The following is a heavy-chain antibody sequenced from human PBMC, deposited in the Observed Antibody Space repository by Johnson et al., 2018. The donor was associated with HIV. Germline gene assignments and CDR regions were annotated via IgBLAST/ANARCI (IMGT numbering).Heavy chain of an antibody. CDR2: ISSSGSTI. CDR1: GFTFSDYY. V-gene: IGHV3-11*04. Sequence: QVQLVESGGGLVKPGGSLRLSCAASGFTFSDYYMSWIRQAPGKGLEWVSYISSSGSTIYYADSVKGRFTISRDNAKNSLYLQMNSLRAEDTAVYHCARYHYYDSRLNDAFDIWGQGTMVTVSS. CDR3: ARYHYYDSRLNDAFDI. D-gene: IGHD3-22*01. J-gene: IGHJ3*02.